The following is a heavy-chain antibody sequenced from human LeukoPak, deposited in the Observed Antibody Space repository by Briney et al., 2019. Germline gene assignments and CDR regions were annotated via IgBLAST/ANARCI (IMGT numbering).Heavy chain of an antibody. J-gene: IGHJ4*02. CDR3: AKDETMVRGGSRPY. Sequence: PSETLSLTCTVSGGSISSSSYYWGWIRQPPGKGLEWVSVISGSGASTYYADSVKGRFTISRDNSKNTLYLQMNTLRAEDTAVYYCAKDETMVRGGSRPYWGQGTLVTVSS. D-gene: IGHD3-10*01. CDR2: ISGSGAST. V-gene: IGHV3-23*01. CDR1: GGSISSSSYY.